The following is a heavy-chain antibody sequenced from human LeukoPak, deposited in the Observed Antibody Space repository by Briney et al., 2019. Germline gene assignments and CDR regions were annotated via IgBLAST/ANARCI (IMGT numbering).Heavy chain of an antibody. CDR3: ARDLPEGVDIVATTTFD. CDR1: GFTFSSYS. J-gene: IGHJ4*02. CDR2: ISSSSSYI. V-gene: IGHV3-21*01. D-gene: IGHD5-12*01. Sequence: KSGGSLRLSCAASGFTFSSYSMNWVRQAPGKGLEWVSSISSSSSYIYYADSVKGRFTISRDNAKNSLYLQVNSLRAEDTAVYYCARDLPEGVDIVATTTFDWGQGTLVTVSS.